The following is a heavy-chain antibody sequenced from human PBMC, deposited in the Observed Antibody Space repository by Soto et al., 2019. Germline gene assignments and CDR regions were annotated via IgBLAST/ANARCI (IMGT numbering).Heavy chain of an antibody. J-gene: IGHJ5*02. CDR3: ARDREPNWFDP. CDR1: GGSISSYY. V-gene: IGHV4-59*01. CDR2: IYYSGST. D-gene: IGHD1-26*01. Sequence: SGTLSLTCXVSGGSISSYYWSWIRQPPGKGLEWIGYIYYSGSTNYNPSLKSRVPISVDTSKNQFSLKLSSVTAADTAVYYCARDREPNWFDPWGQRTLVTVSS.